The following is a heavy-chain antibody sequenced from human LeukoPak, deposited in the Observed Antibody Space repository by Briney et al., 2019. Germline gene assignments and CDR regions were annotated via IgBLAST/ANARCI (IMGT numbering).Heavy chain of an antibody. V-gene: IGHV3-30*02. CDR2: IRYDGSNK. CDR1: GFTLSSYG. CDR3: AKGCSSGWYGENVFDI. J-gene: IGHJ3*02. D-gene: IGHD6-19*01. Sequence: GGSLRLSCAASGFTLSSYGMHWVRQAPGKGLEWVAFIRYDGSNKYYADSLTGRFTISRDNSKNTLYLQMNSLRAEDTAVYYCAKGCSSGWYGENVFDIWGQGTMVTVSS.